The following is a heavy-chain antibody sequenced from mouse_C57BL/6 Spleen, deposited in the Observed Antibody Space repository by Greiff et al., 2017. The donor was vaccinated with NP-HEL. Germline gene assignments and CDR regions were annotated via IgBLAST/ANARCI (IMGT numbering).Heavy chain of an antibody. V-gene: IGHV1-64*01. CDR2: IHPNSGST. J-gene: IGHJ4*01. Sequence: LHQPGAELVKPGASVKLSCKASGYTFTSYWMHWVKQRPGQGLEWIGMIHPNSGSTNYNEKFKSKATLTVDKSSSTAYMQLSSLTSEDSAVYYCARRGGHYYAMDYWGQGTSVTVSS. CDR3: ARRGGHYYAMDY. CDR1: GYTFTSYW.